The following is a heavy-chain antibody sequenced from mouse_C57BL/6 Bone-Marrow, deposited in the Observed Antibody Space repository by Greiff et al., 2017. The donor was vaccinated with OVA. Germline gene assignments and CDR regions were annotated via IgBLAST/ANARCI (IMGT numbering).Heavy chain of an antibody. Sequence: EVQLQQSVAELVRPGASVKLSCTASGFNIKNTYMHWVKQRPEQGLEWIGRIDPANGNTKYAPKFQGKATIPADTSSNTAYLQLSSLTSEDTAIYYCAVITTVVATNFDYWGQGTTLTVSS. CDR2: IDPANGNT. V-gene: IGHV14-3*01. CDR1: GFNIKNTY. J-gene: IGHJ2*01. D-gene: IGHD1-1*01. CDR3: AVITTVVATNFDY.